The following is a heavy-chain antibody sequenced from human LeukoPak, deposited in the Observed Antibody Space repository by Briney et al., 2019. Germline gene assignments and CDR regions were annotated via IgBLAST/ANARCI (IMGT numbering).Heavy chain of an antibody. CDR3: ARGGEGLGY. CDR2: IYHSGST. CDR1: GYSISSGYY. Sequence: SETLSLTCTVSGYSISSGYYWGWIRQPPGKGLEWIGSIYHSGSTYYNPSLKSRVTISVDTSKNQFSLKLSSVTAADTAVYYCARGGEGLGYWGQGTLVTVSS. V-gene: IGHV4-38-2*02. D-gene: IGHD3-10*01. J-gene: IGHJ4*02.